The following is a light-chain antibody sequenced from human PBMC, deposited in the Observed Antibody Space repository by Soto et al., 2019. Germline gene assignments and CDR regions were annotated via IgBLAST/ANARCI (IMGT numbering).Light chain of an antibody. CDR2: AAY. CDR1: QGIRND. CDR3: KHYNSYSEA. J-gene: IGKJ1*01. Sequence: AIQMTQSPSSLSASVGDRVTITCRASQGIRNDLGWYQQKPGKAPKLLIYAAYSLQSGVPSRFSGSGSGTDFTLTIRSLQPDDFATYYCKHYNSYSEAFGQGTKVDIK. V-gene: IGKV1-6*01.